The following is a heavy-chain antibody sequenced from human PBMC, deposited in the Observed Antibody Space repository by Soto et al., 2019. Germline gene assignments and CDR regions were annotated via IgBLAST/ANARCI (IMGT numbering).Heavy chain of an antibody. CDR1: GYTFTSYG. Sequence: ASVKVSCKASGYTFTSYGISWVRQAPGQGLEWMGWISAYNGNTNYAQKLQGRVTMTTDTFTSTAYMELRSLRSDDTAVYYCASGHARPGWFDPWGQGTLVTVSS. D-gene: IGHD6-6*01. V-gene: IGHV1-18*04. J-gene: IGHJ5*02. CDR2: ISAYNGNT. CDR3: ASGHARPGWFDP.